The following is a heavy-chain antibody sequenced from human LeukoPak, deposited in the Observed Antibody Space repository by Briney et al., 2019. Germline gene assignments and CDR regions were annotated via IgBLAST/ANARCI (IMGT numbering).Heavy chain of an antibody. CDR3: ARGVWFGELVDY. Sequence: ASVKVSCKASGYTFTSYDINWVRQATGQGLEWMGWMNPNSGNTGYAQKFQGRVTMTRNTSISTAYMELSSLRSEDTAVYYCARGVWFGELVDYWGQGTLVTVYS. J-gene: IGHJ4*02. V-gene: IGHV1-8*01. CDR1: GYTFTSYD. CDR2: MNPNSGNT. D-gene: IGHD3-10*01.